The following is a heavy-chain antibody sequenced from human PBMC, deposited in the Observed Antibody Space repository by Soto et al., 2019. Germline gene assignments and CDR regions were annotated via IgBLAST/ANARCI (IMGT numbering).Heavy chain of an antibody. CDR2: IYHSGTT. D-gene: IGHD3-22*01. CDR1: GGSISSGGYS. V-gene: IGHV4-39*07. Sequence: SETLSLTCAVSGGSISSGGYSWGWIRQPPGKGPEWLGSIYHSGTTYYNPSVKGRVTISVDTSKNQFSLKMSSVTAADTAVYYCARDSSGYYWFDPWGQGTLVTVSS. J-gene: IGHJ5*02. CDR3: ARDSSGYYWFDP.